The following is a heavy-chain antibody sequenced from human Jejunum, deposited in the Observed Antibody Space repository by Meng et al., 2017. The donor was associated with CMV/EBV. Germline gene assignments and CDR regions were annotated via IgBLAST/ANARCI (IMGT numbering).Heavy chain of an antibody. CDR2: IKQDGSEI. D-gene: IGHD6-13*01. Sequence: GFGFSDYWMTWVRQAPGKGLEWVANIKQDGSEIYYMDSVKGRFTITKSNSQNSLYLQMDSLRAEDTAVYYCARVTGTYASSWFFDYWGRGTLVTVSS. CDR1: GFGFSDYW. V-gene: IGHV3-7*01. CDR3: ARVTGTYASSWFFDY. J-gene: IGHJ4*02.